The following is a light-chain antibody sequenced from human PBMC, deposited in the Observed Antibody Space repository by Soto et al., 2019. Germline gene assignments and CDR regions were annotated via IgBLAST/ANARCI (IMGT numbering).Light chain of an antibody. Sequence: QSALTQPASVSGSPGQSITISCTGTSSDVGGYNYVSWYQQHAGKAPKLMIYEVTNRPSGVSNRFSGSKSGNTASLTISGLQAEDEAHYYCSSYTGSSTLVLFGGGTKLTVL. CDR2: EVT. CDR1: SSDVGGYNY. CDR3: SSYTGSSTLVL. J-gene: IGLJ2*01. V-gene: IGLV2-14*01.